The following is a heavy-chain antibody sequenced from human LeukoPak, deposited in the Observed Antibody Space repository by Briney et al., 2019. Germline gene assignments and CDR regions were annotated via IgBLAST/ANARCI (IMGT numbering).Heavy chain of an antibody. CDR2: ISYDGSNK. CDR3: AKEDFLDAFDI. CDR1: GFTFSSYG. D-gene: IGHD3/OR15-3a*01. V-gene: IGHV3-30*18. Sequence: GGSLGLSCAASGFTFSSYGMHWVRQAPGKGLEWVAVISYDGSNKYYADSVKGRFTISRDNSKNTLYLQMNSLRAEDTAVYYCAKEDFLDAFDIWGQGTMVTVSS. J-gene: IGHJ3*02.